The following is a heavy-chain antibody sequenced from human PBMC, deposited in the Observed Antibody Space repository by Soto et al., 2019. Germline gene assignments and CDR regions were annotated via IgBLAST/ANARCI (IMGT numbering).Heavy chain of an antibody. J-gene: IGHJ5*02. D-gene: IGHD4-17*01. CDR1: GFSFSNYA. CDR3: AKLPWADYGGIFDP. Sequence: GGSLRLSCAASGFSFSNYAMHWVRQAPGKGLEWLAIISYDGDNEYYADSVRGRFTISRDNSKNTLYLQTNNLRHEDTAVYYCAKLPWADYGGIFDPWGQGTLVTVSS. V-gene: IGHV3-30*18. CDR2: ISYDGDNE.